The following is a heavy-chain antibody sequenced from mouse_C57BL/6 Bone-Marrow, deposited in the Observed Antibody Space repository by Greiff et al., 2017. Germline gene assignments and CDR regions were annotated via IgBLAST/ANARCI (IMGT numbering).Heavy chain of an antibody. V-gene: IGHV1-50*01. CDR3: ARDGSSFWDVDV. CDR2: IDPSDSYT. D-gene: IGHD1-1*01. J-gene: IGHJ1*03. CDR1: GYTFPSYW. Sequence: QVQLQQPGAELVKPGASVKLSCKASGYTFPSYWMQWVKQRPGQGLEWIGEIDPSDSYTNYNQKFKGQATLTVDTSSSTAYMQLSSLTSEDSAVEYCARDGSSFWDVDVWGTGTTVTVSS.